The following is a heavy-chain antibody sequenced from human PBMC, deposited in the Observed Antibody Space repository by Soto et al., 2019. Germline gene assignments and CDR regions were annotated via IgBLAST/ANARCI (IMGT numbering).Heavy chain of an antibody. CDR3: ARDKGDSSSWYGGFDY. J-gene: IGHJ4*02. CDR1: GFTVSSNY. V-gene: IGHV3-53*01. Sequence: GGSLRLSCAASGFTVSSNYMSWVRQAPGKGLEWVSVIYSGGSTYYADSVKGRFTISRDNSKNTLYLQMNSLRAEDTAVYYCARDKGDSSSWYGGFDYWGQGTLVTVSS. CDR2: IYSGGST. D-gene: IGHD6-13*01.